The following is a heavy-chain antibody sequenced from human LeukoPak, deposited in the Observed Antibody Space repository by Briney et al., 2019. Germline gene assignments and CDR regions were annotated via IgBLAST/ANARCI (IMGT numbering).Heavy chain of an antibody. CDR2: ISGSGDIT. Sequence: ETLSLTCAVYVGSFSGYNWTWIRQPPGKGLEWVSVISGSGDITYYADSVKGRFTISRDNSKNTLYVQMNSLRAEDTAIYYCASTLSSGLDYWGQGTLVTVSS. CDR1: VGSFSGYN. J-gene: IGHJ4*02. V-gene: IGHV3-23*01. D-gene: IGHD6-19*01. CDR3: ASTLSSGLDY.